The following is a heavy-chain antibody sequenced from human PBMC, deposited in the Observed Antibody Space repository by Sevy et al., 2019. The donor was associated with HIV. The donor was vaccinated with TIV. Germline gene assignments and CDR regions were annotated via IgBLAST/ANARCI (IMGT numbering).Heavy chain of an antibody. J-gene: IGHJ5*02. CDR1: GFIFSNYW. CDR2: IKQDGSEK. CDR3: ASDYS. D-gene: IGHD3-10*01. V-gene: IGHV3-7*01. Sequence: GESLKISCVASGFIFSNYWMTWARQAPGKRLEWVATIKQDGSEKYYVDSVKGRFTISRDNAKNSVYLQMSSLRAEDTAMYYCASDYSSGQGTLVTVSS.